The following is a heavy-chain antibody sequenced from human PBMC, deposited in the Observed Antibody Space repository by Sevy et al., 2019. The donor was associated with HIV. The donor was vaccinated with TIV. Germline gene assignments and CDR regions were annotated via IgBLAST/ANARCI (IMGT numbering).Heavy chain of an antibody. V-gene: IGHV3-23*01. CDR1: GFTFSTYA. CDR3: TNHYDTGGRLDYFDY. D-gene: IGHD3-22*01. Sequence: GGSLRLSCAASGFTFSTYAMSWVRQAPGKGLEWVSAISASGDTTYYAHSVKGRFTISRDKSESTLYLQMNSLRAEETAIYYCTNHYDTGGRLDYFDYWGQGTLVTVSS. CDR2: ISASGDTT. J-gene: IGHJ4*02.